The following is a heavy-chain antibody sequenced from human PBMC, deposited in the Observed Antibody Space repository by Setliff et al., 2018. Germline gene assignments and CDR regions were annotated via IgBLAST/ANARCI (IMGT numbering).Heavy chain of an antibody. Sequence: GGSLRLSCAASGFTFSSDPMNWVRQAPGKGLEWLSNIRNDGATTSYADSVKGRFTISRDNVKNSLYLRMNGLRAEDTAFYYGARDFGGWNLYYFDFRGQGTLVTVSS. CDR2: IRNDGATT. D-gene: IGHD6-19*01. CDR3: ARDFGGWNLYYFDF. V-gene: IGHV3-48*01. J-gene: IGHJ4*02. CDR1: GFTFSSDP.